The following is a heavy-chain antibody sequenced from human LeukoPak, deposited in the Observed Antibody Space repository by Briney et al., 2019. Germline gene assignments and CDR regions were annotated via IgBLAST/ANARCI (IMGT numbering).Heavy chain of an antibody. CDR2: ISNSASSI. V-gene: IGHV3-48*01. J-gene: IGHJ4*02. D-gene: IGHD1-26*01. CDR1: GFTFSSFS. Sequence: SGGSLRLSCAASGFTFSSFSMNWVRQGPGKGLEWISYISNSASSIQYADSVKGRFTISRDNAENSLYLQMNSLRAEDTAVYYCAREESEVGAIVGSSFDYWGQGTLVTVSS. CDR3: AREESEVGAIVGSSFDY.